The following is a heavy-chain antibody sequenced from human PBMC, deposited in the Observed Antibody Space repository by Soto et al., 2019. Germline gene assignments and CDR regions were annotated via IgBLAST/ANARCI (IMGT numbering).Heavy chain of an antibody. D-gene: IGHD3-10*01. CDR1: GGSISSNY. CDR3: ARGGGSPDY. J-gene: IGHJ4*02. CDR2: IYYSGST. V-gene: IGHV4-59*01. Sequence: QVQLQESGPGLVKPSETLSLMSTVSGGSISSNYWSWIRQPPGKGLEYIGYIYYSGSTNYNPSLKSRVTISVDTSKNQFSLKLSSVTAADTAVYYCARGGGSPDYWGQGTLVTVSS.